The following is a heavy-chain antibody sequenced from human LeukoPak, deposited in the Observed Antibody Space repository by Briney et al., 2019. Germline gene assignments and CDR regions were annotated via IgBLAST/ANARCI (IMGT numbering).Heavy chain of an antibody. Sequence: PSQTLSLTCTVSGGSISSGGYYWSWIRQHPGKGLEWIGYIYYSGSTYYNPSLKSRVTISVDTSKNQFSLKLSSVTAADTAVYSGARPPPQTNAFGYGGKGPLATVP. CDR2: IYYSGST. J-gene: IGHJ4*02. CDR3: ARPPPQTNAFGY. V-gene: IGHV4-31*03. CDR1: GGSISSGGYY. D-gene: IGHD1-14*01.